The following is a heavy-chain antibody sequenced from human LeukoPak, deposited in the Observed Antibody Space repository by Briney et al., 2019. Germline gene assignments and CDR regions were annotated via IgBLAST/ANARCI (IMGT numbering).Heavy chain of an antibody. Sequence: QPGGSLRLSCAASGFTVSSNYMSWVRQAPGKGLEWVSVIYSGGSTYYADSVKGRFSLSRVHSKNTLYLLMNSLRAEDTAVYYCARDRERYCSAGSCYDFPVDAFDIWGQGTMVTVSS. V-gene: IGHV3-53*01. CDR3: ARDRERYCSAGSCYDFPVDAFDI. CDR1: GFTVSSNY. D-gene: IGHD2-15*01. CDR2: IYSGGST. J-gene: IGHJ3*02.